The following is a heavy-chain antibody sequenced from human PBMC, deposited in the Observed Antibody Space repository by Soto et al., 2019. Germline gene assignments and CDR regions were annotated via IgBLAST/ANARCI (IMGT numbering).Heavy chain of an antibody. J-gene: IGHJ5*02. V-gene: IGHV3-23*01. D-gene: IGHD3-3*01. CDR2: ISGSGGST. CDR3: AKDRYFTIFGVVGNWFDP. Sequence: EVQLLESGGGLVQPGGSLRLSCAASGFTFSSYAMSWVRQAPGKGLEWVSAISGSGGSTYYADSVKGRFTISRDNSKNTLYLQMNSLRAEDTAVYYCAKDRYFTIFGVVGNWFDPWGQGTLVTVSS. CDR1: GFTFSSYA.